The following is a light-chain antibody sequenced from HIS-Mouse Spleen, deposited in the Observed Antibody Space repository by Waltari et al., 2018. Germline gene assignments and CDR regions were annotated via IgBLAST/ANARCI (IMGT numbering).Light chain of an antibody. CDR1: SRAVGGYNY. J-gene: IGLJ2*01. CDR3: SSYTSSSFNVV. V-gene: IGLV2-14*03. Sequence: QSALTQPASVSGSPGQSITISCTGPSRAVGGYNYVPWYQQPPGKAPKLMIYDVSNRPSGVSNRFSGSKSGNTASLTISGLQAEDEADYYCSSYTSSSFNVVFGGGTKLTVL. CDR2: DVS.